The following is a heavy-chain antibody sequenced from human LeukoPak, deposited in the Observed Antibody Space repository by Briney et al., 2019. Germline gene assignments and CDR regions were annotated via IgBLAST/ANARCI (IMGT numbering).Heavy chain of an antibody. Sequence: ASVKVSCKASGYTFTSYAMHWVRQAPGQRLEWMGWINAGNGNTKYSQKFQGRVTITRDTSASTAYMELSSLRSEDTAVYYCARDGTEYSYGFSYSNWGQGTLVTVSS. CDR3: ARDGTEYSYGFSYSN. CDR1: GYTFTSYA. D-gene: IGHD5-18*01. V-gene: IGHV1-3*01. CDR2: INAGNGNT. J-gene: IGHJ4*02.